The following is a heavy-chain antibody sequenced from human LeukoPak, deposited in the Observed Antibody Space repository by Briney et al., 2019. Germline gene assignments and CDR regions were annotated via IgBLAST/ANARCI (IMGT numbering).Heavy chain of an antibody. V-gene: IGHV3-23*01. J-gene: IGHJ4*02. D-gene: IGHD5-24*01. CDR2: ISGSGGST. CDR1: GFPFSNSA. CDR3: ARGILEMATINPGDY. Sequence: PGGSLRLSCAASGFPFSNSAMGWVRQAPGKGLEWVSAISGSGGSTYYADSVKGRFTISRDNSKNTLYLQMNNLRAEDTAVYYCARGILEMATINPGDYWGQGTLVTVSS.